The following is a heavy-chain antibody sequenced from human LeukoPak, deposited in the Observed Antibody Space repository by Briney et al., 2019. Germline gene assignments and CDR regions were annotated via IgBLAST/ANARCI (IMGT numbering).Heavy chain of an antibody. Sequence: SETLSLTCAVYGGSFSGYYWSWIRQPPGKGLEWIGEINHSGSTNYNPSLKSRVAISVDTSKKQFSLKLSSVTAADTAMYYCARGGIGYCSSTSCYRHFDYWGQGTLVSVSS. CDR3: ARGGIGYCSSTSCYRHFDY. D-gene: IGHD2-2*01. J-gene: IGHJ4*02. CDR1: GGSFSGYY. CDR2: INHSGST. V-gene: IGHV4-34*01.